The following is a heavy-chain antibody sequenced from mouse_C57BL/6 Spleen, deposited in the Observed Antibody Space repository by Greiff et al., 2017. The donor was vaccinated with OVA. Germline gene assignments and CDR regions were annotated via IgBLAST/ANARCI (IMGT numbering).Heavy chain of an antibody. CDR2: ISSGGSYT. CDR3: ASHIYYGNFFDY. CDR1: GFTFSSYG. J-gene: IGHJ2*01. V-gene: IGHV5-6*01. Sequence: DVHLVESGGDLVKPGGSLKLSCAASGFTFSSYGMSWVRQTPDKRLEWVATISSGGSYTYYPDSVKGRFTISRDNAKNTLYLQMSSLKSEDTAMYYCASHIYYGNFFDYWGQGTTLTVSS. D-gene: IGHD2-1*01.